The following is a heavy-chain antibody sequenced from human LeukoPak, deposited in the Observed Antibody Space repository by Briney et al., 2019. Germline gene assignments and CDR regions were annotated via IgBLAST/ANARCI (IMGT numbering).Heavy chain of an antibody. V-gene: IGHV3-7*03. CDR2: IREDGTET. Sequence: GGSLRLSCAASGFMFSSNWMSWVRLAPGKGLEWVANIREDGTETYYVDSVKGRFTISRDNAKNSLYLQMNSLRVEDTAVYYCAKEGRSLQTYWGQGTLVTVSS. CDR3: AKEGRSLQTY. J-gene: IGHJ4*02. D-gene: IGHD5-24*01. CDR1: GFMFSSNW.